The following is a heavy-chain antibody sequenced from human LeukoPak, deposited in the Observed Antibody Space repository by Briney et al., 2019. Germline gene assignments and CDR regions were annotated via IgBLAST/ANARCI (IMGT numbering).Heavy chain of an antibody. CDR3: ARDSDFWSGYYYMDV. CDR2: IIPILGIA. D-gene: IGHD3-3*01. Sequence: SVKVSCKASGGTLISYTISWVRQAPGQGREWIGRIIPILGIANYAQKFQGGVTITADKSTSTAYMELSSLRSEDTAVYYCARDSDFWSGYYYMDVWGKGTTVTVS. J-gene: IGHJ6*03. CDR1: GGTLISYT. V-gene: IGHV1-69*04.